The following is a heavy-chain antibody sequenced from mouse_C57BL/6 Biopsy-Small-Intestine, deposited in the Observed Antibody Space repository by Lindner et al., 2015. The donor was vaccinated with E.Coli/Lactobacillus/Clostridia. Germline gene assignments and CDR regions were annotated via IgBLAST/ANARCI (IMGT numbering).Heavy chain of an antibody. Sequence: VQLQESGAELVRPGTSVKMSCKAAEYTFTNHWISWIKQRPGHGLEWIGDIFPGNGYAKYNEKLEGVATLTADTSSSTAYMQLSSLTSEDSAIYYCARSDTNYRFAYWGQGTLVTVSA. J-gene: IGHJ3*01. V-gene: IGHV1-63*02. CDR1: EYTFTNHW. D-gene: IGHD2-5*01. CDR2: IFPGNGYA. CDR3: ARSDTNYRFAY.